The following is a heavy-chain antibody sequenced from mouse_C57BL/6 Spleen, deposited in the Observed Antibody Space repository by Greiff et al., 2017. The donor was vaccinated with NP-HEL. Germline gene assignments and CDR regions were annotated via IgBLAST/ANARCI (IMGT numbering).Heavy chain of an antibody. V-gene: IGHV5-17*01. CDR3: ARPYYYGSSPFAY. Sequence: EVKLVESGGGLVKPGGSLKLSCAASGFTFSDYGMHWFRQAPEKGLEWVAYISSGSSTIYYADTVKGRFTISRDNAKNTLFLQMTSLRSEDTAMYYCARPYYYGSSPFAYWGQGTLVTVAA. CDR1: GFTFSDYG. J-gene: IGHJ3*01. CDR2: ISSGSSTI. D-gene: IGHD1-1*01.